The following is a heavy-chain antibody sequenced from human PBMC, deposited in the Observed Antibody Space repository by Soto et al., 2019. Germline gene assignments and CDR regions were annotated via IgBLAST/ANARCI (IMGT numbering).Heavy chain of an antibody. CDR2: INNSGRT. J-gene: IGHJ5*02. CDR1: GGSISRYY. Sequence: SETLSLTCTVSGGSISRYYWSWIRQPAGKGLEWIGRINNSGRTKYSPSLRSRVTMSVDTSKNQFSLKLTSVTAADTAMYYCVRDVVFASGHSNWFDPWGQGTLVTVSS. CDR3: VRDVVFASGHSNWFDP. V-gene: IGHV4-4*07. D-gene: IGHD3-10*01.